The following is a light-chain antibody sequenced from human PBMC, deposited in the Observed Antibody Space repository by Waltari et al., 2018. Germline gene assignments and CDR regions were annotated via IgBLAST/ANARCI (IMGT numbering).Light chain of an antibody. CDR1: QDVDNF. V-gene: IGKV3-20*01. J-gene: IGKJ2*01. CDR3: QQYGSSPAT. Sequence: EIVLTQSPGTLSLSPGERVTLSCRASQDVDNFLAWYQQKPGQAPRLLIYGISSRATGIPDRFSGSGSETDFTLTIRRLESEDFAVYYCQQYGSSPATFGQGTRVEIK. CDR2: GIS.